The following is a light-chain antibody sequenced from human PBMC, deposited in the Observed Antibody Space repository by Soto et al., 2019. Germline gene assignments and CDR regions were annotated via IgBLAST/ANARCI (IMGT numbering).Light chain of an antibody. J-gene: IGKJ4*01. CDR1: QSVRSN. Sequence: EIVMTQSPATLSVSPGERATLSCRASQSVRSNLAWYQQKPGQAPRLLMYGASTRATGIPARFSGSGSGTEFTLTISSLQSEDFAVYYCQQYNNWLTFGGGTKVEIK. V-gene: IGKV3-15*01. CDR3: QQYNNWLT. CDR2: GAS.